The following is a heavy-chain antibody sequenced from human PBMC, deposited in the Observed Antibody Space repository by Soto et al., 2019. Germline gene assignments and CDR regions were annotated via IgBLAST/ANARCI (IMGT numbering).Heavy chain of an antibody. V-gene: IGHV3-7*01. J-gene: IGHJ6*03. CDR1: GFTFSSYW. Sequence: EVQLVESGGGLVQPGGSLRLSCAASGFTFSSYWMSWVRQAPGKGLELVANIKQDGSEKYYVDPVKGRFTISSDNAKNSRYLQMNSLRDEDTAVYYCATVLEPYYCYYYMDVWGKGTTVTVSS. CDR2: IKQDGSEK. CDR3: ATVLEPYYCYYYMDV. D-gene: IGHD3-3*01.